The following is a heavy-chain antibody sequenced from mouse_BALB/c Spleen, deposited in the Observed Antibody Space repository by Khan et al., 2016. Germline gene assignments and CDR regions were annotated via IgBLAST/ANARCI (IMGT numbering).Heavy chain of an antibody. CDR3: ARIFIYDGYSGYAMDY. J-gene: IGHJ4*01. Sequence: EVQLQESGPGLVKPSQSLSLTCTVTGYSITSDYAWNWLRQFPGNKLEWMGYISYSGRTSYNPSLKSRISITRDTYKKQFFLQLNSVTNEDTANYYFARIFIYDGYSGYAMDYWGQGTSVTVSS. D-gene: IGHD2-3*01. CDR1: GYSITSDYA. CDR2: ISYSGRT. V-gene: IGHV3-2*02.